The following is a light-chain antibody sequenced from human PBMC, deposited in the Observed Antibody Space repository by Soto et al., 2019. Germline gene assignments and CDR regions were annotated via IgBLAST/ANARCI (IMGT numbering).Light chain of an antibody. CDR3: QQLNSYLPLT. J-gene: IGKJ4*01. CDR1: QDISIY. Sequence: IHLTQSPSSLSASVGDRVTITCRASQDISIYLGWYQQKPGKAPKLLIYAASTLQSGVPSRFSGSGSGTDFTLTISSLQPEDFATYYCQQLNSYLPLTFGGGTKVDIK. CDR2: AAS. V-gene: IGKV1-9*01.